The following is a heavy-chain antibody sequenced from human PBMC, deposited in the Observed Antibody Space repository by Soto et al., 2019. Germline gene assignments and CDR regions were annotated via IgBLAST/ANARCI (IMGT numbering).Heavy chain of an antibody. J-gene: IGHJ4*02. CDR2: INAGNGNT. D-gene: IGHD5-12*01. CDR3: ARVSGYYLPDY. CDR1: GYTFTSYA. Sequence: ASVKVSCKASGYTFTSYAMNWVRQAPGQRLEWMGWINAGNGNTKYSQKFQGRVTITRDTSASTAYMELSSLRSEDTAVYYCARVSGYYLPDYWGQGTLVTVSS. V-gene: IGHV1-3*01.